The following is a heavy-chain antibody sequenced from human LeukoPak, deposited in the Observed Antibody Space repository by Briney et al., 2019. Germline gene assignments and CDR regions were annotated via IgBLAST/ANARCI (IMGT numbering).Heavy chain of an antibody. J-gene: IGHJ4*02. CDR1: GYTFPHYG. V-gene: IGHV1-3*01. CDR2: VNGGTGET. D-gene: IGHD1-1*01. Sequence: GASVKVSCKTSGYTFPHYGLQWVRQVPGQGLEWMGWVNGGTGETRDSQKFQHRVTMTTDTSANTAYMELNSLGPEDTAVYYCARSGNNWSCDYWGQGTLVTVSS. CDR3: ARSGNNWSCDY.